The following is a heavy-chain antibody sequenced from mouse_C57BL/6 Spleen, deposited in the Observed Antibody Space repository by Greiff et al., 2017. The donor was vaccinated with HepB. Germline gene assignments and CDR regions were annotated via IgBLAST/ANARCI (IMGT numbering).Heavy chain of an antibody. D-gene: IGHD1-1*01. CDR2: IDPSDSYT. CDR1: GYTFTSYW. J-gene: IGHJ3*01. V-gene: IGHV1-69*01. CDR3: ARGEGTVVEAWFAY. Sequence: QVQLQQPGAELVMPGASVKLSCKASGYTFTSYWMHWVKQRPGQGLEWIGEIDPSDSYTNYNQKFKGKSTLTVDKSSSTAYMQLSSLTSEDSAVYYWARGEGTVVEAWFAYWGQGTLVTVSA.